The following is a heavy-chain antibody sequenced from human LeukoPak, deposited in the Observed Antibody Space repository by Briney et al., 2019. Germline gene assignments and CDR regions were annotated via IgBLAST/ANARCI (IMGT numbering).Heavy chain of an antibody. Sequence: ASVKACCKASGYTFTSYGMHWVGQAPGQRLEWMGWINAGNGNTKYSQKFQGRVTITRDTSASTAYMELSSLRSEDTAVYYCARARVGQMDTAMVDWGQGTLVTVSS. D-gene: IGHD5-18*01. V-gene: IGHV1-3*01. J-gene: IGHJ4*02. CDR3: ARARVGQMDTAMVD. CDR2: INAGNGNT. CDR1: GYTFTSYG.